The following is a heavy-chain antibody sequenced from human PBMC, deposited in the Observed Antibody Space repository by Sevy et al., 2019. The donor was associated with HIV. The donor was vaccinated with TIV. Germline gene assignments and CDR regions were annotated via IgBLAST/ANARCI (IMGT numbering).Heavy chain of an antibody. CDR1: GFTFSYSG. CDR2: IQYDGNNK. V-gene: IGHV3-30*02. D-gene: IGHD6-13*01. J-gene: IGHJ4*02. Sequence: GGSLRLSCAASGFTFSYSGMPWVRQAPGQGLEWVTFIQYDGNNKYYADSVKGRFTISRDNSKNTLYLQMNSLRSDDTAVYYCAKNTAAVGTGGFDYWGQGTLVTVSS. CDR3: AKNTAAVGTGGFDY.